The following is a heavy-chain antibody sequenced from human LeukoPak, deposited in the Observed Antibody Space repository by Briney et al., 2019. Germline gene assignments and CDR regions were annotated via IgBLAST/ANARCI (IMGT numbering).Heavy chain of an antibody. D-gene: IGHD1-26*01. V-gene: IGHV4-61*02. Sequence: PSQTLSLTCTVSGGSISSGSYYWSWIRQPAGKGLEWIGRIYTSGSTNYNPSLKSRVTIPVDTSKNQFSLELSSVTATDTAVYFCATNRAGTYDRPFDIWGQGTMVTVSS. CDR1: GGSISSGSYY. CDR3: ATNRAGTYDRPFDI. J-gene: IGHJ3*02. CDR2: IYTSGST.